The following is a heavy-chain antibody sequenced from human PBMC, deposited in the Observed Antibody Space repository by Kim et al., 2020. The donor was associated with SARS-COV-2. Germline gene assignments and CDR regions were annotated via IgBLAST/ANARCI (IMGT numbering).Heavy chain of an antibody. V-gene: IGHV3-30*04. CDR3: ATSPRRNGDFYTAEGDY. Sequence: GGSLRLSCTTSEFTFGTFAMNWVRQAPGKGLDWVGLISSDGNNLYYGDSVRGRFTISRDNSKNTLYLQMNSLRPDDTAIYYCATSPRRNGDFYTAEGDYWGQGTLVTVSS. CDR1: EFTFGTFA. J-gene: IGHJ4*02. D-gene: IGHD2-21*02. CDR2: ISSDGNNL.